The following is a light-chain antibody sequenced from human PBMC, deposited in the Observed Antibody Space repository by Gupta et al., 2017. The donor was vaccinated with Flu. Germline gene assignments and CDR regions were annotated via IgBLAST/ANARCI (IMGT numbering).Light chain of an antibody. Sequence: TVLTQESSLSVSPGGTVTLTCALSSGPVADYYYPSWYQQTPGQPPRRLIYKTNVRSSEFPHRFSGSIVGSKAALTSTGAQAEAECDYYCALYRTDIFILVFGGGTKFTVL. V-gene: IGLV8-61*01. CDR1: SGPVADYYY. CDR2: KTN. J-gene: IGLJ2*01. CDR3: ALYRTDIFILV.